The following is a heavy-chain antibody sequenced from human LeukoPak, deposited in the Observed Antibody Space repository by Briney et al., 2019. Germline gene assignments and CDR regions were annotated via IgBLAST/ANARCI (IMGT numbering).Heavy chain of an antibody. J-gene: IGHJ3*02. Sequence: GGSLRLSCAASGFTFSSYSMNWVRQAPGNGLEWVSSISSSSSYIYYADSVKGRFTISRDNAKNSLYLQMNSLRPEDTAVYYCAKDQLSSGWYRKDAFDIWGQGTMVTVSS. V-gene: IGHV3-21*04. CDR3: AKDQLSSGWYRKDAFDI. CDR2: ISSSSSYI. CDR1: GFTFSSYS. D-gene: IGHD6-19*01.